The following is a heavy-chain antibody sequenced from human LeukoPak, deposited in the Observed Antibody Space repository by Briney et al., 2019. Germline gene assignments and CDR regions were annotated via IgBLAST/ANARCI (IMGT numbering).Heavy chain of an antibody. D-gene: IGHD5-18*01. CDR2: IIPIFGTA. CDR1: GGTFSSYA. CDR3: ARDHGYPNWFDP. V-gene: IGHV1-69*13. J-gene: IGHJ5*02. Sequence: ASVKVSCKASGGTFSSYAISWVRQAPGQGREWMGGIIPIFGTANYAQKFQGRVTITADESTSTAYMELSSLRSEDTAVYYCARDHGYPNWFDPWGQGTLVTVSS.